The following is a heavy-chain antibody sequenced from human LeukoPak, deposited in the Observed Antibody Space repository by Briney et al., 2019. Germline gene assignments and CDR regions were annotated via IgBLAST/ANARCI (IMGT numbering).Heavy chain of an antibody. V-gene: IGHV1-18*01. D-gene: IGHD1-14*01. CDR2: ISGYNGNT. J-gene: IGHJ4*02. CDR1: GYSFTSHG. CDR3: ARGGWTTGLDY. Sequence: ASVKVSCKTSGYSFTSHGISWVRQAPGQGLEWMGWISGYNGNTNYAQKFQGRVTMTTDASTRTAHMEVRGLRSDDTAVYYCARGGWTTGLDYWGQGTLLTFSS.